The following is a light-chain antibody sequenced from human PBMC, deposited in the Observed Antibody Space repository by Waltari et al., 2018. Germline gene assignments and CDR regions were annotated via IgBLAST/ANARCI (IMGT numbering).Light chain of an antibody. Sequence: EIVLTQSPATLSLSPGESATLSCRASQSVSSYLAWYQQKPGQAPRLLSYDASNRATGIPARFSGSWSGTDFTLTISSLEPEDFAVYDCQQRSNWPSCGPGTKVDIK. CDR1: QSVSSY. CDR2: DAS. CDR3: QQRSNWPS. V-gene: IGKV3-11*01. J-gene: IGKJ3*01.